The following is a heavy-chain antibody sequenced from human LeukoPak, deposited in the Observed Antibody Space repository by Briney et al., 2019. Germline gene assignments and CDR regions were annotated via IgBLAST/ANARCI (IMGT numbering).Heavy chain of an antibody. Sequence: SSETLSLTCTVSGDSLSSYYWTWIRQPPGKALEWIGYIHYSGSTNYNPSLKSRVTISVDTSKNQFSLRLSSVTAADTAVYYCARVTGYVMEDYFDYWGQGTLVTVSS. CDR1: GDSLSSYY. CDR2: IHYSGST. J-gene: IGHJ4*02. V-gene: IGHV4-59*01. CDR3: ARVTGYVMEDYFDY. D-gene: IGHD6-13*01.